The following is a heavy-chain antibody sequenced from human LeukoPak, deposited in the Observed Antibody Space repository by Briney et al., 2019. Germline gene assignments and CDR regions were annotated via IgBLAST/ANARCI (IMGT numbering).Heavy chain of an antibody. Sequence: GGSLRLSCTTSGFTFGDYAMSWVRQAPGKGLEWVSFIRRRAHGGTTEYAASVKGRFSSSRDDSKSIAYLQMNSLKTEDTAVYFCTRVTYYYDNSGYFHFDSWGQGSLVTVSS. CDR2: IRRRAHGGTT. J-gene: IGHJ4*02. CDR3: TRVTYYYDNSGYFHFDS. CDR1: GFTFGDYA. V-gene: IGHV3-49*04. D-gene: IGHD3-22*01.